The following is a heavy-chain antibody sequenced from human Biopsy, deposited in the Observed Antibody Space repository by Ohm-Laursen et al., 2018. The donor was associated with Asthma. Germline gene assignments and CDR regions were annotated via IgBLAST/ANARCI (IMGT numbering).Heavy chain of an antibody. CDR2: ISTYNGNT. J-gene: IGHJ4*02. D-gene: IGHD1-26*01. V-gene: IGHV1-18*04. CDR3: ARDGPVGAPSDY. CDR1: GYTLTSSG. Sequence: SVSASCTVSGYTLTSSGISCVRQAPGEWLGWMGWISTYNGNTNYAQKLQGRVTMTTDTSTSTAYMELRSLRADDTAVYYCARDGPVGAPSDYWGQGTLVTVSS.